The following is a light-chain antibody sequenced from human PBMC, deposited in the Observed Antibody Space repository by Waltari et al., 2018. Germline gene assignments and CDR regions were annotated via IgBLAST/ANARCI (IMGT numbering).Light chain of an antibody. Sequence: ELVLTQSPGTLSLSPGERATLSCRASQSVGRTLTWYQQKPGQAPRLLIYGASSRATDIPDRFSGSGSGTDFSLTISRLEPEDFAVYYCQHYVRLPVTFGQGTKVEIK. V-gene: IGKV3-20*01. CDR2: GAS. J-gene: IGKJ1*01. CDR1: QSVGRT. CDR3: QHYVRLPVT.